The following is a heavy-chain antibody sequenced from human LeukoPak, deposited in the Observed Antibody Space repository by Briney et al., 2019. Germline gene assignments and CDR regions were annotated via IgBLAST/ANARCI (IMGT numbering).Heavy chain of an antibody. D-gene: IGHD3-3*01. CDR1: GFTFSSYA. J-gene: IGHJ5*02. V-gene: IGHV3-30-3*01. CDR2: ISYDGSNK. CDR3: ARDDRYDFWSVNWFDP. Sequence: GRSLRLSCAASGFTFSSYAMHWVRQAPGKGLEWAAVISYDGSNKYYADSVKGRFTISRDNSKNTLYLQMNSLRAEDTAVYYCARDDRYDFWSVNWFDPWGQGTLVTVSS.